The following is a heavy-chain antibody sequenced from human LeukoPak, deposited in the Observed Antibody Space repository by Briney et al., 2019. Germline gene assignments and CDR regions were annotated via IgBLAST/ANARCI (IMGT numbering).Heavy chain of an antibody. CDR3: ANFGGGGAVDY. Sequence: PGRSLRLSCAASGFTFSSYAMHWVRQAPGKGLEWVAVISYDGSNKYYAESVKGRFTISRDNSKNTLYLQMNSLRAEDTAVYYCANFGGGGAVDYWGQGTLVTVSS. CDR2: ISYDGSNK. D-gene: IGHD3-10*01. J-gene: IGHJ4*02. V-gene: IGHV3-30-3*01. CDR1: GFTFSSYA.